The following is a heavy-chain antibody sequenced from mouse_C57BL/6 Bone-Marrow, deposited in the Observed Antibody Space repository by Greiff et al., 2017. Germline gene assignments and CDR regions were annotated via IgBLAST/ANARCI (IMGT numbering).Heavy chain of an antibody. D-gene: IGHD2-2*01. Sequence: EVQLQQSGPVLVKPGASVKMSCKASGYTFTDYYMNWVKQSHGKSLEWIGVINPYNGGPSYNQKFKGKATLTVDKSSSTAYMELNSLTSEDSAVYYCARRGGSTMVKGAWFAYWGQGTLVTVSA. CDR1: GYTFTDYY. CDR3: ARRGGSTMVKGAWFAY. CDR2: INPYNGGP. J-gene: IGHJ3*01. V-gene: IGHV1-19*01.